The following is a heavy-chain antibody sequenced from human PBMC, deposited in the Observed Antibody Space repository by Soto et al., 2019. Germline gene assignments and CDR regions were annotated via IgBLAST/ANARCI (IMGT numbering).Heavy chain of an antibody. CDR1: EFTFSGRS. Sequence: VQLVESGGGLVQPGGSLRLSCAASEFTFSGRSVHWVRQAPGKGLVWVSGIDKVGTDSTYVDSVKGRFTSSRDNAKNTLYLQINSLSVEDTAVYYCARGWFGPDVWGKGTTVTVTS. CDR3: ARGWFGPDV. D-gene: IGHD3-10*01. J-gene: IGHJ6*03. V-gene: IGHV3-74*01. CDR2: IDKVGTDS.